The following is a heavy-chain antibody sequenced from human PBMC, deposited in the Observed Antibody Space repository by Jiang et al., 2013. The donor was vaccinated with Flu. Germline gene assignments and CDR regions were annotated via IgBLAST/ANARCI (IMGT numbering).Heavy chain of an antibody. Sequence: VGLIKSKTDGGTTDYTAPVKGRFTISRDDSKNTVYLQMNSLKTEDTAVYYCATYASTQPWGQGTLVTVSS. CDR2: IKSKTDGGTT. D-gene: IGHD4-17*01. CDR3: ATYASTQP. V-gene: IGHV3-15*01. J-gene: IGHJ5*02.